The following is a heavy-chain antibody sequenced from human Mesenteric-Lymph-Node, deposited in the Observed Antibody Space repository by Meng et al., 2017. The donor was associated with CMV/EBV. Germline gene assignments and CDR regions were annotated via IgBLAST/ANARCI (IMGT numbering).Heavy chain of an antibody. CDR3: TTDTYYYNSSGYYGVDY. J-gene: IGHJ4*02. CDR2: IESKTDGGTT. CDR1: FGNAW. Sequence: FGNAWMSCDRQAQGKGLEWVGRIESKTDGGTTDYTAPMKGRFTSSRDDSKDTLYLQMNSLKTEDTAVYYCTTDTYYYNSSGYYGVDYWGQGTLVTVSS. V-gene: IGHV3-15*04. D-gene: IGHD3-22*01.